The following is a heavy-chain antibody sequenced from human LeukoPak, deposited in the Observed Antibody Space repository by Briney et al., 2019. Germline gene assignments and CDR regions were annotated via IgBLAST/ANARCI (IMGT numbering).Heavy chain of an antibody. Sequence: SETLSLTCTVSGGSISSGDYYWSWIRQHPGKGLEWIGYIYYSGSTYYNPSLKSRVTISVDTSKNQFSLKLSSVTAADTAVYYCARDRQDFDAFDIWGQGTMVTVSS. CDR2: IYYSGST. CDR3: ARDRQDFDAFDI. CDR1: GGSISSGDYY. V-gene: IGHV4-31*03. J-gene: IGHJ3*02.